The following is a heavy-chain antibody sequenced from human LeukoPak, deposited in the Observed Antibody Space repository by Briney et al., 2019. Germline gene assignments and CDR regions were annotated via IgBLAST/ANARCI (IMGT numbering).Heavy chain of an antibody. D-gene: IGHD5-18*01. CDR1: GFTFSSYA. CDR3: ARETGYSYVDTLDY. J-gene: IGHJ4*02. V-gene: IGHV3-21*01. Sequence: GGSLRLSCAASGFTFSSYAMSWVRQAPGKGLEWVSSISSSSSYIYYADSVKGRFTISRDNAKNSLYLQMNSLRAENTAVYYCARETGYSYVDTLDYWGQGTLVTVSS. CDR2: ISSSSSYI.